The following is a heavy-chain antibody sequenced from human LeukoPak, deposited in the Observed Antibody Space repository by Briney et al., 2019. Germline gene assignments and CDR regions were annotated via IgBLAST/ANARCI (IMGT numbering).Heavy chain of an antibody. CDR2: INSDGSST. D-gene: IGHD5-24*01. Sequence: SGGSLRLSCAASGFTFSSYWMHWVRQAPGKGLVWVSRINSDGSSTSYADSVKGRFTISRDNAKNTLYLQMNSLRAEDTAVYYCARSPYASIYGYNYYFDYWGQGTLVTVSS. V-gene: IGHV3-74*01. J-gene: IGHJ4*02. CDR1: GFTFSSYW. CDR3: ARSPYASIYGYNYYFDY.